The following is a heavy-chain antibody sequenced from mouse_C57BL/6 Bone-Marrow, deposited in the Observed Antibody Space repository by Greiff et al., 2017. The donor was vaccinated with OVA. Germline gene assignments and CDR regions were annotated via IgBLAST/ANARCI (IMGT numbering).Heavy chain of an antibody. V-gene: IGHV5-17*01. CDR3: AREGLRYWYFDV. D-gene: IGHD1-1*01. CDR2: ISSGSSTI. Sequence: EVKLVESGGGLVKPGGSLKLSCAASGFTFSDYGMHWVRQAPEKGLEWVAYISSGSSTIYYADTVKGRFTLSRDNAKNTLFLQMTSLRSEDTAMYYCAREGLRYWYFDVWGTGTTVTVSS. J-gene: IGHJ1*03. CDR1: GFTFSDYG.